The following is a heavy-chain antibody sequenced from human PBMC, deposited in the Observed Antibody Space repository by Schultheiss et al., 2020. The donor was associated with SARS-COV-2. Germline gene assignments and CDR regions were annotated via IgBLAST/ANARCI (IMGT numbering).Heavy chain of an antibody. CDR1: GGSISSYYW. V-gene: IGHV2-70*18. CDR2: IDWDDDK. J-gene: IGHJ4*02. Sequence: TLSLTCTVSGGSISSYYWSWIRQPPGKGLEWLALIDWDDDKFYNTSLKTRLTISKDTSKNQVVLTMTNMDPVDTATYYCARIPTTPGGEYDYWGQGTLVTVSS. D-gene: IGHD3-16*01. CDR3: ARIPTTPGGEYDY.